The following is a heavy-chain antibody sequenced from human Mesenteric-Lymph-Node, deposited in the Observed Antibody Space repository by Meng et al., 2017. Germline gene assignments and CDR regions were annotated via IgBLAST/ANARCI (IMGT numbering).Heavy chain of an antibody. CDR3: ASHVIVTGKRGFDF. CDR2: IYYSGST. Sequence: QLQLQESGSGLVKPSQTLSLTCAVSGGSISSGGYSWSWIRQPPGKGLEWIGYIYYSGSTYYNPSLTNRVTMSVDKSKNHFSLQLTSVTAADTAVYYCASHVIVTGKRGFDFWGQGILVTVSS. CDR1: GGSISSGGYS. V-gene: IGHV4-30-2*01. D-gene: IGHD6-19*01. J-gene: IGHJ4*02.